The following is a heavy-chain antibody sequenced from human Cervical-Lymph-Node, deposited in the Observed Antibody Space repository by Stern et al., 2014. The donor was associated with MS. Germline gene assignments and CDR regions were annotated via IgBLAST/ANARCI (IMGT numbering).Heavy chain of an antibody. J-gene: IGHJ4*02. CDR2: ITWNSVIL. CDR3: AKGSGGSGYYPVALDY. V-gene: IGHV3-9*01. CDR1: GFTFDDYA. Sequence: EVQLVESGGGLVQPGRSLRLSCAASGFTFDDYAMHWVRQAPGKGLEWVSGITWNSVILGYADSVKGRFTISRDNAKNSLYLQMNSLRGDDTALYYCAKGSGGSGYYPVALDYWGQGTLVTVSS. D-gene: IGHD3-3*01.